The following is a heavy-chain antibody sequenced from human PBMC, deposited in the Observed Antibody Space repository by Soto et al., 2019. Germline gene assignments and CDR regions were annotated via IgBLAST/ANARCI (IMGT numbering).Heavy chain of an antibody. CDR3: ARDRAWLLPATSSYGMDV. D-gene: IGHD6-19*01. CDR2: ISAYNGNT. Sequence: VKVSCKASGYTFTSYVISWVRQAPGQGLEWMGWISAYNGNTNYAQKLQGRVTMTTDTSTSTAYMELRSLRSDDTAVYYCARDRAWLLPATSSYGMDVWGQGTTVTVSS. CDR1: GYTFTSYV. V-gene: IGHV1-18*01. J-gene: IGHJ6*01.